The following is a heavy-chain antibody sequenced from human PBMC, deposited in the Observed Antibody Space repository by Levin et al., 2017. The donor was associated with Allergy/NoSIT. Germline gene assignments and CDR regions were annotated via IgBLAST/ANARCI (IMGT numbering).Heavy chain of an antibody. J-gene: IGHJ4*02. CDR3: NAPYYYGSGSYYPPPPFDY. V-gene: IGHV3-49*03. CDR1: GFTFGDYA. D-gene: IGHD3-10*01. Sequence: GESLKISCTASGFTFGDYAMSWFRQAPGKGLEWVGFIRSKAYGGTTEYAASVKGRFTISRDDSKSIAYLQMNSLKTEDTAVYYCNAPYYYGSGSYYPPPPFDYWGQGTLVTVSS. CDR2: IRSKAYGGTT.